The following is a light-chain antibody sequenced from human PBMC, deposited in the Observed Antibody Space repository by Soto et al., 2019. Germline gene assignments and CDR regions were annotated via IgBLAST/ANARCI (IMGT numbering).Light chain of an antibody. Sequence: QSVLTQPPSVSGSPGQSVTISCTGTSSDVGSYNRVSWYQQPPGTAPKLVIYEVNNRPSGVPDRFSGSMSGNTASLTISGLQAEDEADYYCSSYTSSSTPLVFGTGTKLTVL. CDR2: EVN. CDR1: SSDVGSYNR. CDR3: SSYTSSSTPLV. J-gene: IGLJ1*01. V-gene: IGLV2-18*02.